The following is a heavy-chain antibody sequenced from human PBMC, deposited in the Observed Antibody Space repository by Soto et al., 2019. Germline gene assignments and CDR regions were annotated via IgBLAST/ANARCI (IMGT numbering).Heavy chain of an antibody. CDR3: AKGYYDLWSGYRTFDY. Sequence: PGGSLRLSCAASGFTFSSYAMSWVRQAPGKGLEWVSAISGSGGSTYYADSVKGRFTISRDNSKNTLYLQMNSLRAEDTAVYYCAKGYYDLWSGYRTFDYWGQGTLVTVSS. CDR1: GFTFSSYA. V-gene: IGHV3-23*01. CDR2: ISGSGGST. J-gene: IGHJ4*02. D-gene: IGHD3-3*01.